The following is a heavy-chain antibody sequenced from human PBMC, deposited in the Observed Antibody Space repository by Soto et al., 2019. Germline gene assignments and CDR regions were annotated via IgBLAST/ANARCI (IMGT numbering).Heavy chain of an antibody. V-gene: IGHV3-23*01. J-gene: IGHJ6*02. D-gene: IGHD3-10*01. Sequence: DVQLLESGGHLVQPGGSLRLSCAASGFTFSSYAMSWVRQAPGKGLEWVSSVSAGGDMTYYSDSVKGRFTISRDNSNNALFLQMNSLRNEYTALYYCARGDRGGSGSPASYYYSGLDVWGQGTTVTVS. CDR2: VSAGGDMT. CDR1: GFTFSSYA. CDR3: ARGDRGGSGSPASYYYSGLDV.